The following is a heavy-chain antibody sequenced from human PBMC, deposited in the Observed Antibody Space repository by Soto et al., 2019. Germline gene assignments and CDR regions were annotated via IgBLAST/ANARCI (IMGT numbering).Heavy chain of an antibody. CDR3: ATSFAFG. CDR1: GFTFSSYG. V-gene: IGHV3-30*03. D-gene: IGHD3-16*01. Sequence: QVQLVESGGGVVQPGRSLRLSCAASGFTFSSYGMHWVRQAPGKGLEWVAVISYDGSNKYYADSVKGRFTISRDNSKNTLYLQMNSLRAEDTAVYYCATSFAFGWGQGTLVTVSS. CDR2: ISYDGSNK. J-gene: IGHJ4*02.